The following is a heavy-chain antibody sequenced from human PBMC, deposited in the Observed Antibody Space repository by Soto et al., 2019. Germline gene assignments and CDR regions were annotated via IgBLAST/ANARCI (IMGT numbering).Heavy chain of an antibody. D-gene: IGHD3-22*01. J-gene: IGHJ4*02. CDR3: AAHDSGGYYAEY. CDR2: IHYSGST. V-gene: IGHV4-39*01. CDR1: GDSVTISDYY. Sequence: QLQLQESGPGLVKPSETLSLTCTVSGDSVTISDYYWGWIRQPPGKGLGWIGSIHYSGSTYYNPSPKGRVTISGDTSKKQFSLKLTSVTAADAAVYYCAAHDSGGYYAEYWGQGTLVTVSA.